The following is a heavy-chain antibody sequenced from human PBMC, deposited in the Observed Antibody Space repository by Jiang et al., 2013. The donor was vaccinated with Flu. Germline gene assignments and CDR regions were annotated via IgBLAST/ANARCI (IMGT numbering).Heavy chain of an antibody. CDR2: SIIVEAP. J-gene: IGHJ6*02. V-gene: IGHV4-34*01. Sequence: LLKPSGDPVPHLRCLWWVLQWLLLELDPPAPGRGWSGLGKSIIVEAPTTTRPLKSRVTISVDTSKNQFSLKLSSVTAADTAVYYCARGRILLWFGEFGSRGMDVWGQGTTVTVSS. CDR3: ARGRILLWFGEFGSRGMDV. D-gene: IGHD3-10*01. CDR1: WVLQWLL.